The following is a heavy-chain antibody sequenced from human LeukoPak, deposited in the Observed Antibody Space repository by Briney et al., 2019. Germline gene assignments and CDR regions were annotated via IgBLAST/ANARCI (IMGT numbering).Heavy chain of an antibody. CDR2: ISWNSGSI. J-gene: IGHJ3*02. D-gene: IGHD3-22*01. CDR1: GFTFDDYA. V-gene: IGHV3-9*01. CDR3: ARDNTYYYDSSGSYTDAFDI. Sequence: GGSLRLSCAASGFTFDDYAMHWVRQAPGKGLEWVSGISWNSGSIGYADSVKGRFTISRDNAKNSLYLQMNSLRAEDTAVYYCARDNTYYYDSSGSYTDAFDIWGQGTMVTVSS.